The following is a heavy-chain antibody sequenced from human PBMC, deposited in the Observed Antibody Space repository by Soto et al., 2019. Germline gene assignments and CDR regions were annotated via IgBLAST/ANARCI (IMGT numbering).Heavy chain of an antibody. CDR3: ARVLRGAMRSWFDP. D-gene: IGHD3-10*01. J-gene: IGHJ5*02. CDR2: IYHSGST. CDR1: GGSISSGGYS. Sequence: KPSETLSLTCAVSGGSISSGGYSWSWIRQPPGKGLEWIGYIYHSGSTYYNPSLKSRVTISVDRSKNQFSLKLSSVTAADTAVYNCARVLRGAMRSWFDPWGQGTLVTVSS. V-gene: IGHV4-30-2*01.